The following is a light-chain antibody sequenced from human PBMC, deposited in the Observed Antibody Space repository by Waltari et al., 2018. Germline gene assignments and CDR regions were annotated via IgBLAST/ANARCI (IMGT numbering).Light chain of an antibody. CDR3: AAWDGSLNGVV. CDR2: LNN. CDR1: RPNIGTYN. Sequence: QSVLTQPPPAPGTPGQRVTIPCPGRRPNIGTYNVNWYQHLPGAAPKLLICLNNQRPSGVPDRFSASKSGTSASLAISGLQSEDEADYYCAAWDGSLNGVVFGGGTKLTVL. J-gene: IGLJ2*01. V-gene: IGLV1-44*01.